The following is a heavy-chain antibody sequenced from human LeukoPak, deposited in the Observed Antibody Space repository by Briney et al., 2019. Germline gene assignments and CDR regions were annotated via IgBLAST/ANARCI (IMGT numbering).Heavy chain of an antibody. Sequence: GGSLRLSCAASGFTFSSYGMHWVRQAPGKGLEWVAVIWYGGSNKYYADSVKGRFTISRDNSKNTLYLQMNSLRAEDTAVYYCAKGYSGSYQDDAFDIWGQGTMVTVSS. V-gene: IGHV3-30*02. CDR3: AKGYSGSYQDDAFDI. D-gene: IGHD1-26*01. J-gene: IGHJ3*02. CDR2: IWYGGSNK. CDR1: GFTFSSYG.